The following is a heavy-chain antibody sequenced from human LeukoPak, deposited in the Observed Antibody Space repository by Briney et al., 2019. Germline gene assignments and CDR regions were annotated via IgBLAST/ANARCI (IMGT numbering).Heavy chain of an antibody. CDR2: IKSKTDGGTT. J-gene: IGHJ3*02. CDR1: GFTFSNAW. CDR3: TTTSRGYDFWSGDAFDI. V-gene: IGHV3-15*01. D-gene: IGHD3-3*01. Sequence: KPGGSLRLSCAASGFTFSNAWMSWVRQAPGKGLEWVGRIKSKTDGGTTDYAAPVKGRFTISRDDSKNTLYLQMNSLKTEDTAVYYCTTTSRGYDFWSGDAFDIWGQGTMVTVSS.